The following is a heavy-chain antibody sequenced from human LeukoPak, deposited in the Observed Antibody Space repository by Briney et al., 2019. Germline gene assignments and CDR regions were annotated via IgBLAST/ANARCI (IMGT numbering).Heavy chain of an antibody. Sequence: PSETLSLTCTVSGGSISSGDYYWSWIRQPPGKGLEWIGYIYYSGSTFYNPSLKSRVTISVDTSKNQFSLKLSSVTAADTAVYYCARSDSSSWYRSTRFDPWGQGTLVTVSS. CDR2: IYYSGST. V-gene: IGHV4-30-4*01. CDR1: GGSISSGDYY. D-gene: IGHD6-13*01. CDR3: ARSDSSSWYRSTRFDP. J-gene: IGHJ5*02.